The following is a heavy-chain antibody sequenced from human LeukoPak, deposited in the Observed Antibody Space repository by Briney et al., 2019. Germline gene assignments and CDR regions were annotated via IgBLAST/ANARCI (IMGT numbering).Heavy chain of an antibody. CDR1: XFTXSNXW. J-gene: IGHJ5*02. CDR3: ARAARADCTSPTCHSWLAP. V-gene: IGHV3-74*01. D-gene: IGHD2/OR15-2a*01. Sequence: LRLSCAASXFTXSNXWIHWXRXAPGXGLXXVXXXXDXSTTTYADSVKGRFTISRDNAKNTLYLQMNSLRAEDTAVYYCARAARADCTSPTCHSWLAPWGQGTQVTVSS. CDR2: XXDXSTT.